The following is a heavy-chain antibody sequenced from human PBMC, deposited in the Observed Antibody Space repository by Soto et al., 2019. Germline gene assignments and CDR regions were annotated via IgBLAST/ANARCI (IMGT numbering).Heavy chain of an antibody. CDR2: LKAGNGNT. D-gene: IGHD1-26*01. Sequence: QVHLVQSGAEVNKPGASVKASCKASGYTFTSYAMHWVRQSPGQRLELMGWLKAGNGNTKYSQKFQDRVTITRDTSASTAYMELSSLISEDTAVYYCASKGGSYTPYGMDVWCQVTTVTVSS. J-gene: IGHJ6*02. CDR1: GYTFTSYA. V-gene: IGHV1-3*01. CDR3: ASKGGSYTPYGMDV.